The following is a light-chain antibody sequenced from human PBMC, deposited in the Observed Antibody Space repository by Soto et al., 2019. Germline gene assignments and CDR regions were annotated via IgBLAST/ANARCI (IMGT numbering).Light chain of an antibody. CDR1: SSNIGSET. J-gene: IGLJ1*01. CDR2: GNN. CDR3: AAWDDSLNGYV. V-gene: IGLV1-44*01. Sequence: QSALTQPPSASGTPGQRVTISCSGSSSNIGSETVNWYQQVPGTAPKLLIYGNNQRPSGVPDRFSGSKSGTSASLAISGLQSEDEADYYCAAWDDSLNGYVFATGTKVTV.